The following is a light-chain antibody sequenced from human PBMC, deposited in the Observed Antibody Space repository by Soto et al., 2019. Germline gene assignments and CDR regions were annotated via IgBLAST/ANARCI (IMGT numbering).Light chain of an antibody. CDR2: EVS. Sequence: QSVLTQPPSASGSPGQSVTISRTGTSSDVGGYNYVSWYQQHPGKAPKLMIYEVSKRPSGVPDRFSGCKSGNTASLTVSGLQAEDEADYYCSSYAGSNNLGVVFGGGTKLTVL. V-gene: IGLV2-8*01. CDR1: SSDVGGYNY. J-gene: IGLJ2*01. CDR3: SSYAGSNNLGVV.